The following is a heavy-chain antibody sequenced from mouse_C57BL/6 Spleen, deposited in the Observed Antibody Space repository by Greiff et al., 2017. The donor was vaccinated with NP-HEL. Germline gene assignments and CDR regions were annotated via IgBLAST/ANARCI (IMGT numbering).Heavy chain of an antibody. CDR1: GFTFSSYA. CDR2: ISSGGDYI. J-gene: IGHJ4*01. D-gene: IGHD1-1*01. Sequence: EVQLVESGEGLVKPGGSLKLSCAASGFTFSSYAMSWVRQTPEKRLEWVAYISSGGDYIYYAATVKGRFTISRDNARNTLYLQMSSLKSEDTAMYYCTRDFYYGSRDYWGQGTSVTVSS. V-gene: IGHV5-9-1*02. CDR3: TRDFYYGSRDY.